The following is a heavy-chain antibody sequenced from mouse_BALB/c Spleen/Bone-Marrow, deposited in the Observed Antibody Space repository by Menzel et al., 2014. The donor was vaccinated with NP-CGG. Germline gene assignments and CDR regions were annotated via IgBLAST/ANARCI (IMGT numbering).Heavy chain of an antibody. J-gene: IGHJ3*01. V-gene: IGHV7-1*02. Sequence: EVHLVESGGGLVQPGDSLRLSCATSGFTFSDFYMEWVRQPPGKRLEWIAASRNKAKYHTTEYSASVKGRFIVSRDTSQSVLYLQMNALRAEDTAIYYCARDVGYGNYFVYWGQGTLVTVSA. CDR3: ARDVGYGNYFVY. CDR2: SRNKAKYHTT. D-gene: IGHD2-10*02. CDR1: GFTFSDFY.